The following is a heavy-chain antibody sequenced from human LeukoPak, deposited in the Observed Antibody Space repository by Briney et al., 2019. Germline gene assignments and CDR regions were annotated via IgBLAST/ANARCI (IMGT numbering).Heavy chain of an antibody. J-gene: IGHJ4*02. D-gene: IGHD3-22*01. Sequence: GGSLRLSCAASGFTFSSYAMSWVRQAPGKGLEWVSAISGSGGSSYYADSVKGRFTISRDNSKNTLYLQMNSLSAEDTAVYYCAKTRDYDSSGYSTTPYFDYWGQGTPVTVSS. CDR1: GFTFSSYA. V-gene: IGHV3-23*01. CDR3: AKTRDYDSSGYSTTPYFDY. CDR2: ISGSGGSS.